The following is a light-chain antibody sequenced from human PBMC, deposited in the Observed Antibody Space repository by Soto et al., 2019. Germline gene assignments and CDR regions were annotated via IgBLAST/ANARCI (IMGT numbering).Light chain of an antibody. CDR1: QSVSIY. J-gene: IGKJ2*01. V-gene: IGKV1-39*01. CDR3: QQSYSTPT. Sequence: DIHMTHSPSSLAASVGDRVTITCRTSQSVSIYVNWYQQKPGKAPILPIYASSSLQSGVPSRFSGSGSGTDFTLTISSLEPEDFATYYCQQSYSTPTFGQGTKVDIK. CDR2: ASS.